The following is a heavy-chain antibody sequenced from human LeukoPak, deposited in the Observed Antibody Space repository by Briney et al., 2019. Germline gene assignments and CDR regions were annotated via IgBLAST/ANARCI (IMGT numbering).Heavy chain of an antibody. CDR2: IKKDGSET. J-gene: IGHJ6*04. V-gene: IGHV3-7*01. Sequence: GGSLRLSCAASGFTFSSYWMSWVRQAPGKGLEWVSNIKKDGSETYYVDSVKGRFTISRDNAKNSLYLQMNSLRAEDTAVYYCAIIDFWMGMDVWGKGTPVTVSS. CDR3: AIIDFWMGMDV. CDR1: GFTFSSYW. D-gene: IGHD3/OR15-3a*01.